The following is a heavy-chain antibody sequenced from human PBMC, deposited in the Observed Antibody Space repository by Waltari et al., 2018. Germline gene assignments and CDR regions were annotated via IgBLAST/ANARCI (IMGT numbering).Heavy chain of an antibody. V-gene: IGHV4-34*01. CDR2: INHSGST. CDR3: ARGKVVRTYGMDV. Sequence: QVQLQQWGAGLLKPSETLSLTCAVYGGSFSGYYWSWIRQPPGKGLEWIGEINHSGSTNYNPSLKSRVTISVDTSKNQFSLKLSSVTAADTAVYYCARGKVVRTYGMDVWGQGTTVTVSS. D-gene: IGHD2-2*01. CDR1: GGSFSGYY. J-gene: IGHJ6*02.